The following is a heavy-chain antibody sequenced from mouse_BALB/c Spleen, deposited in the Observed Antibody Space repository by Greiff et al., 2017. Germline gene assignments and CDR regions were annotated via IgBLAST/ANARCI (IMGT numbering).Heavy chain of an antibody. D-gene: IGHD3-2*02. J-gene: IGHJ4*01. CDR2: ISSGGST. Sequence: DVMLVESGGGLVKPGGSLKLSCAASGFTFSSYAMSWVRQTPEKRLEWVASISSGGSTYYPDSVKGRFTISRDNARNILYLQMSSLRSEDTAMYYCASKGYYYAMDYWGQGTSVTVSS. V-gene: IGHV5-6-5*01. CDR1: GFTFSSYA. CDR3: ASKGYYYAMDY.